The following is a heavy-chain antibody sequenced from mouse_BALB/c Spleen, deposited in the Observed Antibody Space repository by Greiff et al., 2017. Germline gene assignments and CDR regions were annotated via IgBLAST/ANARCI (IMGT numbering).Heavy chain of an antibody. V-gene: IGHV1-5*01. D-gene: IGHD1-2*01. CDR3: THTTATSFDY. CDR2: IYPGNSDT. CDR1: GYSFTSYW. Sequence: VQLKQSGTVLARPGASVKMSCKASGYSFTSYWMHWVKQRPGQGLEWIGAIYPGNSDTSYNQKFKGKAKLTAVTSASTAYMELCSLTNEDSAVYYCTHTTATSFDYWGQGTTLTVSS. J-gene: IGHJ2*01.